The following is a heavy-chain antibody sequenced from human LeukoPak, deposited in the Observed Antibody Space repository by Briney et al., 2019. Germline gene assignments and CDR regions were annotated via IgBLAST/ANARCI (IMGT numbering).Heavy chain of an antibody. CDR2: IWYDGSNK. CDR3: ARTKSDRYYYDSSGYLDY. D-gene: IGHD3-22*01. J-gene: IGHJ4*02. CDR1: GFTFSSYG. Sequence: PGRSLRLSCAASGFTFSSYGMPWVRQAPGKGLEWVAVIWYDGSNKYYADSVKGRFTISRDNSKNTLYLQMNSLRAEDTAVYYCARTKSDRYYYDSSGYLDYWGQGTLVTVSS. V-gene: IGHV3-33*01.